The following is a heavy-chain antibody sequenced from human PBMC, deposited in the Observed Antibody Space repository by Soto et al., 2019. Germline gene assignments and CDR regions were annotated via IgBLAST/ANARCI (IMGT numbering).Heavy chain of an antibody. Sequence: PSETLSLTCTVSGGSISSGGYYWSWIRKHPGKGLEWIGSIYYSGSAYYNPSLKSRVTMSVDTSKNQFSLNLSSVTAADTAMYYCARDRGTYYYGSGSSNWFDPWGQGTLVTVSS. CDR2: IYYSGSA. CDR1: GGSISSGGYY. V-gene: IGHV4-31*03. D-gene: IGHD3-10*01. J-gene: IGHJ5*02. CDR3: ARDRGTYYYGSGSSNWFDP.